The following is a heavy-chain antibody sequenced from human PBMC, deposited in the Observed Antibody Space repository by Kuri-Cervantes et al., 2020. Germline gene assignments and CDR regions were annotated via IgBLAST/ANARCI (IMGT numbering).Heavy chain of an antibody. CDR1: GFTLSGFA. Sequence: GESLKISCAASGFTLSGFAITWVRQAPGKGLEWVSSIDYSSTYKYYADSVKGRFTISRDNAKNSLYLQMNSLRAEDTAVYYCARVSGYYDSSVPSRLFYYYGMDVWGQGTTVTVSS. CDR2: IDYSSTYK. D-gene: IGHD3-22*01. V-gene: IGHV3-21*04. CDR3: ARVSGYYDSSVPSRLFYYYGMDV. J-gene: IGHJ6*02.